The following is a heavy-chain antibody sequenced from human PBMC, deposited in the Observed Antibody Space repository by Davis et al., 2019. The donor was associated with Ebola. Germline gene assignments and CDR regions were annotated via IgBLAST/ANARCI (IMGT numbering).Heavy chain of an antibody. D-gene: IGHD6-19*01. Sequence: AASVKVSCKASGYSFTNYTLHWVRQAPGQRLEWMGWINTGTGNTKYSQKFQGRVTITRDTSASTAYMELSSLRSEDTAVYYCARDSSGWYYFDYWGQGTLVTVSS. CDR1: GYSFTNYT. CDR2: INTGTGNT. V-gene: IGHV1-3*04. CDR3: ARDSSGWYYFDY. J-gene: IGHJ4*02.